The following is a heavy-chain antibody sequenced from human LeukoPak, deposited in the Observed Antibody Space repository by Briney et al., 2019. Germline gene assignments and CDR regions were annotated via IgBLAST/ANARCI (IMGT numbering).Heavy chain of an antibody. CDR2: IYYSGST. CDR3: ARLAAATSMDV. Sequence: SETLSLTCTVSGGSISSYYWSWIRQPPGKGLEWIGYIYYSGSTNYNPSLKSRVTISVDTSKNQFSLKLSSVTAADTAVYYCARLAAATSMDVWGQGTTVTVSS. D-gene: IGHD6-13*01. CDR1: GGSISSYY. J-gene: IGHJ6*02. V-gene: IGHV4-59*01.